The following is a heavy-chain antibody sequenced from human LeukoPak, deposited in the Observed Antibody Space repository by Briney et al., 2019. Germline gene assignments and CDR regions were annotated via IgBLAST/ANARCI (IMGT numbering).Heavy chain of an antibody. J-gene: IGHJ3*02. Sequence: SETLSLTCTVSGGSINTYYWNWIRQPPGKGLEWIGNIYSSGSTTYNRSLKSRVTISVDTSKNQFSLNLSSVTAADTAVYYCARDLVTVTKGFDIWGQGTMVSVSS. CDR3: ARDLVTVTKGFDI. CDR2: IYSSGST. CDR1: GGSINTYY. V-gene: IGHV4-59*01. D-gene: IGHD4-17*01.